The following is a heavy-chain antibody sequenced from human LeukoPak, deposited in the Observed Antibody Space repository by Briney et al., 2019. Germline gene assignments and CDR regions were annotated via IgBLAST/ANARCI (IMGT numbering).Heavy chain of an antibody. V-gene: IGHV4-30-4*01. J-gene: IGHJ3*02. CDR3: ARGGVFSHDAFDI. D-gene: IGHD3-10*01. Sequence: TSETLSLTCTVSGGSISSGDYYWSWIRQPPGKGLEWIGYIYYSGSTYYNPSLKSRVTISVDTSKNQFSLKLSSVTAADTAVYYCARGGVFSHDAFDIWGQGTMVTVSS. CDR1: GGSISSGDYY. CDR2: IYYSGST.